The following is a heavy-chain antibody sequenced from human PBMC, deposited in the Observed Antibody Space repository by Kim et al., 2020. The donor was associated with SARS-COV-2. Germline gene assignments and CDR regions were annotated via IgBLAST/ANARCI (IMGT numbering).Heavy chain of an antibody. V-gene: IGHV4-34*01. CDR3: ARVDQQWLVPFDY. J-gene: IGHJ4*02. Sequence: YNPSLKSRVTISVDTSKNQFSLKLSSVTAADTAVYYCARVDQQWLVPFDYWGQGTLVTVSS. D-gene: IGHD6-19*01.